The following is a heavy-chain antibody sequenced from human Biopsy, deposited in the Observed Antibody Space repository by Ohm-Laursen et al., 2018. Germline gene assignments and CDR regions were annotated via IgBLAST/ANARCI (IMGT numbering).Heavy chain of an antibody. J-gene: IGHJ4*02. CDR2: MNPNSGNT. D-gene: IGHD3-22*01. V-gene: IGHV1-8*01. CDR1: GSTFTNYN. Sequence: GASVKASCKASGSTFTNYNVDWVRQATGQGLEWMGWMNPNSGNTGYAQKFQGRVTMTRNTSISTAYMELSSLTSVDTAVSYCARDFNYDGGGSFNFDYWGQGTLVTVSS. CDR3: ARDFNYDGGGSFNFDY.